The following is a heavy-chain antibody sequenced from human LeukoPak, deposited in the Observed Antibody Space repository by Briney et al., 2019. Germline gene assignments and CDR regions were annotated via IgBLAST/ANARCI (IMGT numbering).Heavy chain of an antibody. CDR3: ARVIGFGELSLGY. CDR1: GFTFSGYY. Sequence: ASVKVSCKASGFTFSGYYMHWVRQVLGQGLEWMGWINPKSGGTNYAQKFQGRVTMTRDTSINTVYMELSRLRSDDTAVYYCARVIGFGELSLGYWSQGTLVTVSS. D-gene: IGHD3-10*01. V-gene: IGHV1-2*02. CDR2: INPKSGGT. J-gene: IGHJ4*02.